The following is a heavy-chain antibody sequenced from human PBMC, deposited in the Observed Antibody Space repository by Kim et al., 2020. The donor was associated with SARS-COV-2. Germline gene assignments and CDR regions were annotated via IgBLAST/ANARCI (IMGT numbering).Heavy chain of an antibody. Sequence: ASVKVSFKASGYTFTSYGISWVRQAPGQGLEWMGWISAYNGNTNYAQKLQGRVTMTTDTSTSTAYMELRSLRSDDTAVYYCARVHDYGDYSPFDYWGQGTLVTVSS. V-gene: IGHV1-18*01. CDR3: ARVHDYGDYSPFDY. J-gene: IGHJ4*02. CDR2: ISAYNGNT. CDR1: GYTFTSYG. D-gene: IGHD4-17*01.